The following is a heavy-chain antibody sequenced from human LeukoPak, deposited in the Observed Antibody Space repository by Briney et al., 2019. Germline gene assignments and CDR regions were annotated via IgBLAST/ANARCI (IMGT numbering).Heavy chain of an antibody. D-gene: IGHD6-19*01. CDR1: GYSISSGYY. Sequence: SETLSLTCAVSGYSISSGYYWGWIRQPPGKGLEWIGSIYHSGSTYYNPSLKSRVTISVDTSKNQFSLKLSSVPAADTAVYYCARTSIIAVAGTHEWFDPWGQGTLVTVSS. J-gene: IGHJ5*02. CDR2: IYHSGST. V-gene: IGHV4-38-2*01. CDR3: ARTSIIAVAGTHEWFDP.